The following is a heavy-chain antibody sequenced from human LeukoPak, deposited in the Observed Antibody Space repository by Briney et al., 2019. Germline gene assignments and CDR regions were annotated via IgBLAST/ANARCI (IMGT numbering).Heavy chain of an antibody. CDR2: IKTKAEGGTI. CDR3: TTDLDY. V-gene: IGHV3-15*01. Sequence: GGSLRLSCAGSGFIFSDVWRSWGRQAPGKGLGWVARIKTKAEGGTIDYAAPVKGRFIISRDDSEKRLDLQMSSLKSEDTGVYYCTTDLDYWGQGTLVTVSS. J-gene: IGHJ4*02. CDR1: GFIFSDVW.